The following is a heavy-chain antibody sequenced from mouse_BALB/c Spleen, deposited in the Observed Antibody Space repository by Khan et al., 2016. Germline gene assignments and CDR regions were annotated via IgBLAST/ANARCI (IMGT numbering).Heavy chain of an antibody. CDR3: ASSGRSCQYLDG. V-gene: IGHV14-3*02. J-gene: IGHJ1*01. CDR1: GFNMKDTY. D-gene: IGHD1-1*01. CDR2: IDPANGNT. Sequence: VQLQQSGAELVKPGASVKLSCTASGFNMKDTYMHWVKQRPEQGLEWIGRIDPANGNTKYDPKFQGKATITADTSSNTAYLQLSSLTSEDTAVXCCASSGRSCQYLDGWGQGSTVSGSS.